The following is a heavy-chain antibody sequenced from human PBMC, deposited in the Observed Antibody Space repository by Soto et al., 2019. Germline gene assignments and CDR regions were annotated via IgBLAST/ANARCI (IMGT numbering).Heavy chain of an antibody. CDR2: ISAYNGNT. CDR1: GYTFTSYG. CDR3: ARVGSARHLANNWIYP. J-gene: IGHJ5*02. V-gene: IGHV1-18*01. D-gene: IGHD6-6*01. Sequence: ASVKVSCKASGYTFTSYGISWVRQAPGQGLEWMGWISAYNGNTNYAQKLQGRVTMTTDTSTSTAYMELRSLRSDDTAVYYCARVGSARHLANNWIYPWGQRDLVTVSS.